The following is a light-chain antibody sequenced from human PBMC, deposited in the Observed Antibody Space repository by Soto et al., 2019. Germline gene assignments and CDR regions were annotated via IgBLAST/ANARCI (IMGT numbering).Light chain of an antibody. CDR3: QSYDSRLTTYV. J-gene: IGLJ1*01. CDR1: SSDIGAGYD. V-gene: IGLV1-40*01. Sequence: QSVLTQPPSVSEAPGQRVTISCPGTSSDIGAGYDVHWYQQLPGAAPKLLIYSNAIRPSGVPDRFSASKSGTSASLAITGLRAEDEADYYCQSYDSRLTTYVFGTGTKLTVL. CDR2: SNA.